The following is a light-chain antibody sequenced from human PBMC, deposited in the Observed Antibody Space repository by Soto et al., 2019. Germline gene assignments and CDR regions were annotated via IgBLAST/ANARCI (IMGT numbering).Light chain of an antibody. V-gene: IGLV2-14*01. CDR2: EVS. Sequence: QSALTQPASVSGSPGQSITISCTGTSSDVGGHNYVSWYQQHPGKAPKLMIYEVSNWPSGVSNRFSGSKSGNTASLTISGLQAEDEADYYCSSYTSSSTLVFGGGTKLTVL. CDR3: SSYTSSSTLV. J-gene: IGLJ2*01. CDR1: SSDVGGHNY.